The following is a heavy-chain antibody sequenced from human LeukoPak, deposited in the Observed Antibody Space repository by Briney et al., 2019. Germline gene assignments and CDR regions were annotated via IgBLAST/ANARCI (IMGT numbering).Heavy chain of an antibody. CDR3: ARRSSTGYYLAYYFDY. CDR1: GYSFTSYW. CDR2: IYPGDSDT. V-gene: IGHV5-51*01. Sequence: GESLKISCKPSGYSFTSYWIGWVRQMPGKGLEWMGIIYPGDSDTRYSPSFQGQATISADKSISTAYLQWSSLKASDTAMYYCARRSSTGYYLAYYFDYWGQGTLVTVSS. J-gene: IGHJ4*02. D-gene: IGHD3-9*01.